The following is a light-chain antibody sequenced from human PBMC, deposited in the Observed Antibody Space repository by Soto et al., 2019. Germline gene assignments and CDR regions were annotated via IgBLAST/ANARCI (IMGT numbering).Light chain of an antibody. J-gene: IGLJ1*01. CDR3: SSYTTSSTYV. CDR2: DVS. CDR1: RSDIGNYNY. V-gene: IGLV2-14*01. Sequence: QSALTQPASVSGPPGQSIAISCTGTRSDIGNYNYVSWYQQHPGKAPKLMIYDVSNRPSGVSDRFSGSKSGNTASLTISGLHAEDEADYYCSSYTTSSTYVFGTGTKLTVL.